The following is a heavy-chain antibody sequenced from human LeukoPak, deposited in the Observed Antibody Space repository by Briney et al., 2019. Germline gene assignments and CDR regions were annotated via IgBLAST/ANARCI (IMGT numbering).Heavy chain of an antibody. CDR2: INHSGST. D-gene: IGHD3-16*02. V-gene: IGHV4-39*07. CDR1: GGSISSSSYY. Sequence: SETLSLTCTVSGGSISSSSYYWGWIRQPPGKELEWIGEINHSGSTNYNPSLKSRVTISVDTSKNQFSLKLSSVTAADTAVYYCARGARDPYRAWYFDLWGRGTLVTVSS. J-gene: IGHJ2*01. CDR3: ARGARDPYRAWYFDL.